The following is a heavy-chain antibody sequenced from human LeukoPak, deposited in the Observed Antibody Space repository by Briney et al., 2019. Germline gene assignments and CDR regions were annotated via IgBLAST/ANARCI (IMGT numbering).Heavy chain of an antibody. CDR1: GGSFSGYY. CDR2: INHSGST. D-gene: IGHD2-2*01. Sequence: SETLSLTCAVYGGSFSGYYWSWIRQPPGKGLEWIGEINHSGSTNYNPSLKSRVTISVDTSKNQFSLKLSSVTAADTAVYYCARVRTPKCCSSTSCSLYYYYYGMDVWGQGTTVTVSS. V-gene: IGHV4-34*01. CDR3: ARVRTPKCCSSTSCSLYYYYYGMDV. J-gene: IGHJ6*02.